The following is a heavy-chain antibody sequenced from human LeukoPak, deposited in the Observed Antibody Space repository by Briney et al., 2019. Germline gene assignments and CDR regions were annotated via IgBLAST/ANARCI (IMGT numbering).Heavy chain of an antibody. CDR2: IKSKADGATT. Sequence: GGSLRLSCVTSGITFSYAWMVWVRQAPGKGLEWIGRIKSKADGATTDYGVPVKGRFTISRDDSKNTLYLQMNSLRTDDTAVYYCTKDLPYTGGLALNYWGQGTLVTVSS. CDR1: GITFSYAW. D-gene: IGHD2-2*02. J-gene: IGHJ4*02. CDR3: TKDLPYTGGLALNY. V-gene: IGHV3-15*01.